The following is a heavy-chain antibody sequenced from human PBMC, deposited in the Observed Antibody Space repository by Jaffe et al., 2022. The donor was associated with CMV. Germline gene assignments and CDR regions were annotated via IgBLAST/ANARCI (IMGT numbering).Heavy chain of an antibody. CDR3: ARRTATFGSHFDY. V-gene: IGHV3-11*06. Sequence: QVQLVESGGGLVKPGGSLRLSCAASGFTFSDYYMSWIRQAPGKGLEWVSYISSSSSYTNYADSVKGRFTISRDNAKNSLYLQMNSLRAEDTAVYYCARRTATFGSHFDYWGQGTLVTVSS. CDR1: GFTFSDYY. J-gene: IGHJ4*02. CDR2: ISSSSSYT. D-gene: IGHD3-16*01.